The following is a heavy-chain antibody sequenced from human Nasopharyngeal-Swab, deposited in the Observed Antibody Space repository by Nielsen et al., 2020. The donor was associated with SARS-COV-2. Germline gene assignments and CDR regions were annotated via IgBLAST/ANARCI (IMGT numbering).Heavy chain of an antibody. V-gene: IGHV3-74*01. Sequence: VGSLRLSCASSGFTFSSYWMHWVRQAPGKGLVWVARIKSDGSSTSYAYSVKGRFTISRDNAKNTLFLQMNSLRAEDTAVYYCARAYYFDSWGQGTLVTVSS. CDR1: GFTFSSYW. CDR3: ARAYYFDS. J-gene: IGHJ4*02. CDR2: IKSDGSST.